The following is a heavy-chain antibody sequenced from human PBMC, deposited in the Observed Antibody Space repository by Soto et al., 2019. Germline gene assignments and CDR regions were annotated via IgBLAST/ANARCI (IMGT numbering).Heavy chain of an antibody. V-gene: IGHV1-2*04. CDR3: ARDNPKGRDYFDY. Sequence: GASMKGSCKASGYTFTGHYMHWGRQAPGQGLEWMGWINPNSGGTNYAQKFQGWVTMTRDTSISTAYMELSRLRSDDTAVYYCARDNPKGRDYFDYWGQGTLVTVSS. CDR1: GYTFTGHY. CDR2: INPNSGGT. J-gene: IGHJ4*02.